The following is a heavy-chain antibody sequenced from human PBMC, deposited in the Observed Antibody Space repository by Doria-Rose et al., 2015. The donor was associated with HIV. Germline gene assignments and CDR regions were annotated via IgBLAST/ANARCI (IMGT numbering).Heavy chain of an antibody. Sequence: ESGPVPVKPTETLTLTCTVSGVSLSSPGMGVSWIRQPPGKALERLANMYSDDEGSYKPSLKSRLTISRGTAKSQVVLTMTDMDPVGTATYYCARIKSSRWYHKYYFDFWGQGTLVIVSA. D-gene: IGHD6-13*01. CDR1: GVSLSSPGMG. CDR2: MYSDDEG. CDR3: ARIKSSRWYHKYYFDF. V-gene: IGHV2-26*01. J-gene: IGHJ4*02.